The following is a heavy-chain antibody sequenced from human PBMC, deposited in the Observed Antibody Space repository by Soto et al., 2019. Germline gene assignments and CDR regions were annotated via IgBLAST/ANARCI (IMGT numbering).Heavy chain of an antibody. CDR3: AKEGDTSTAYYFDY. J-gene: IGHJ4*02. CDR1: GFTFSSYG. V-gene: IGHV3-30*18. Sequence: PGGSLRLSCAASGFTFSSYGMHWVRQAPGKGLEWLAVISYDGINKYYADSVKGRFTISRDNSKNTLYVQMNSLRAEGTAVYYCAKEGDTSTAYYFDYWGQGTLVTVSS. CDR2: ISYDGINK. D-gene: IGHD5-18*01.